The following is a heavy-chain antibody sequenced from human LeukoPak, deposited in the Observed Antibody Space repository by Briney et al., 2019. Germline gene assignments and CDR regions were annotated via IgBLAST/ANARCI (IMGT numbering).Heavy chain of an antibody. CDR2: IDPYNGGT. J-gene: IGHJ4*02. CDR3: ATPPNETFIAPG. V-gene: IGHV1-2*06. Sequence: ASVKVSCKASGYTFTGYYMHWVRQAPGQGLEWMGRIDPYNGGTNYAQRFQGRVTMTRDTSISTAYMELSRLRSDDTAVYYCATPPNETFIAPGWGQGTLVTVSS. D-gene: IGHD2-8*01. CDR1: GYTFTGYY.